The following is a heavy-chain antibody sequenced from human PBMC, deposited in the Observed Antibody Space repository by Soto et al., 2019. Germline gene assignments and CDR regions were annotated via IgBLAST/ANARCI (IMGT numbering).Heavy chain of an antibody. CDR2: INHSGST. Sequence: SETLSLTCAVYGGSFSGYYWSWIRQPPGKGLEWIGEINHSGSTNYNPSLKSRVTISVDTSKNQFSLKLTSVTAADTAVYYCARGAVVNFDSWGQGTLVTVSS. CDR3: ARGAVVNFDS. CDR1: GGSFSGYY. D-gene: IGHD3-22*01. J-gene: IGHJ4*02. V-gene: IGHV4-34*01.